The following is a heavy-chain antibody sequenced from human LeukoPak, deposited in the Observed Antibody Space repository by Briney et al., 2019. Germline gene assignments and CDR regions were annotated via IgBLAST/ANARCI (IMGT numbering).Heavy chain of an antibody. V-gene: IGHV4-4*07. CDR1: GGSISSYY. CDR3: ARVGSGWYDGDAFDI. CDR2: IYTSGST. Sequence: PSETLSLTCTVSGGSISSYYWSWIRQPPGKGLEWIGRIYTSGSTNYNPSLKSRVTMSVDTSKNQFSLKLSSVTAADTAVYYCARVGSGWYDGDAFDIWGQGTMVTVSS. J-gene: IGHJ3*02. D-gene: IGHD6-19*01.